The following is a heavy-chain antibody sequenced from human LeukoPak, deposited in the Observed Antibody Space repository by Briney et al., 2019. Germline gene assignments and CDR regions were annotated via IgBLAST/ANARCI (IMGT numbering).Heavy chain of an antibody. Sequence: GGSLRLSCAASGFTFSSYGMHWVRQAPGKGLEWVAFIRYDGSNKYYTDSVKGRFTISRDNSKNTLYLQMNSLRAEDTAVYYCAKDVAKESILGAQSWGQGTLVTVSS. CDR2: IRYDGSNK. CDR1: GFTFSSYG. CDR3: AKDVAKESILGAQS. J-gene: IGHJ4*02. V-gene: IGHV3-30*02. D-gene: IGHD1-26*01.